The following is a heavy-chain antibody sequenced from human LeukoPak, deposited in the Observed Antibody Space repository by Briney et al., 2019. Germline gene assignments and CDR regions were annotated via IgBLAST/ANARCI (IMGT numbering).Heavy chain of an antibody. CDR1: GGSISSGDYY. Sequence: SQTLSLTCTVSGGSISSGDYYWSWIRQPPGKGLEWIGYIYYSGSTYYNPSLKSRVTISIDTSKNQFSLRLSSVTAADTGVYHCAPGSTGGNRGNCFDPWGQGTLVTVSS. V-gene: IGHV4-30-4*01. CDR2: IYYSGST. CDR3: APGSTGGNRGNCFDP. J-gene: IGHJ5*02. D-gene: IGHD2-8*02.